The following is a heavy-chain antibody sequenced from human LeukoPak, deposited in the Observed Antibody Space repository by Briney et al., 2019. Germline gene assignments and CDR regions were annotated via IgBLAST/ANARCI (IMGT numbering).Heavy chain of an antibody. D-gene: IGHD2-15*01. Sequence: SQTLSLTCTVSGGSISSGSDYWSWIRQPAGKGLQWIGRTYSSGSTSYSPSLKSRVTILLDTSKNQFSLNLSSVTAADTAVYYCARVTGSVAAFVWGQGTMVTASS. CDR3: ARVTGSVAAFV. J-gene: IGHJ3*01. V-gene: IGHV4-61*02. CDR1: GGSISSGSDY. CDR2: TYSSGST.